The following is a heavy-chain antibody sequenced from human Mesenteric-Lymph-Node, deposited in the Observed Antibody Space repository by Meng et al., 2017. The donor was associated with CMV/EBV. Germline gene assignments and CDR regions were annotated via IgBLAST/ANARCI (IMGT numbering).Heavy chain of an antibody. CDR3: VTPSEHLVY. J-gene: IGHJ4*02. D-gene: IGHD6-6*01. Sequence: GESLKISCAASGFTFSSYSMNWVRQAPGKGLEWVSYISSSSTIYYADSVKGRFTISRDNAKNSLYLQMNSLRAEDTAVYYCVTPSEHLVYWGQGTLVTVSS. CDR1: GFTFSSYS. CDR2: ISSSSTI. V-gene: IGHV3-48*04.